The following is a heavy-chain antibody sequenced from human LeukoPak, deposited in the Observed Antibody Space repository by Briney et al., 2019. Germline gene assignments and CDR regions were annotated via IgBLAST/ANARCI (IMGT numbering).Heavy chain of an antibody. Sequence: PSQTLSLTCTVSGGSISSSGYYWRWIRQHPGKGLEWIGYIYYSGSTYYNPSLKSRVTISVDTSKNQFSLKLSSVTAADTAVYYCAKGTEVRGVIAHWGQGTLVTVSS. V-gene: IGHV4-31*03. CDR3: AKGTEVRGVIAH. CDR2: IYYSGST. D-gene: IGHD3-10*01. J-gene: IGHJ4*02. CDR1: GGSISSSGYY.